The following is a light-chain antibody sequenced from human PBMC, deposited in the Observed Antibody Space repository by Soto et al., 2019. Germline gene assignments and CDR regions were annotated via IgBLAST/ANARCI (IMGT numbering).Light chain of an antibody. J-gene: IGLJ2*01. V-gene: IGLV4-60*02. CDR2: LEGSGSY. Sequence: QSVLTQSSSASASLGSSVKLTCTLSSGHSSYIIAWHQQQPGKAPRYLMKLEGSGSYNKGSGVPDRFSGSSSGADRYLTISNLHFEDEAYYYCETWESNTRVFCGGTQLTVL. CDR1: SGHSSYI. CDR3: ETWESNTRV.